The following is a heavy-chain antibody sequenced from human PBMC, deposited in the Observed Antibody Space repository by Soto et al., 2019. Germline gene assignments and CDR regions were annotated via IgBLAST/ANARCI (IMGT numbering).Heavy chain of an antibody. CDR3: TRGGYYYDSSGYEYYFDY. Sequence: GGSLRLSCAASGFTFSGSAMHWVRQASGKGLEWVGRIRSKANSYATAYAASVKGRFTISRDDSKNTAYLQMNSLKTEDTAVYYCTRGGYYYDSSGYEYYFDYWGQGTLVTVSS. V-gene: IGHV3-73*01. D-gene: IGHD3-22*01. CDR2: IRSKANSYAT. J-gene: IGHJ4*02. CDR1: GFTFSGSA.